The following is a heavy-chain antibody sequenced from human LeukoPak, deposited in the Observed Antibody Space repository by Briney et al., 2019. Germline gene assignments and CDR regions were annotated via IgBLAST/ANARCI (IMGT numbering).Heavy chain of an antibody. CDR2: ISYDGSNK. D-gene: IGHD4-17*01. CDR3: ARVAYGDYPRHYYYYGMDV. V-gene: IGHV3-30*14. Sequence: GRSLRLSCAASGFTFSSYAMHWVRQAPGKGLEWVAVISYDGSNKYYADSVKGRFTISRDNSKNTLYLQMNSLRAEDTAVYYCARVAYGDYPRHYYYYGMDVWGQGTTVTVSS. CDR1: GFTFSSYA. J-gene: IGHJ6*02.